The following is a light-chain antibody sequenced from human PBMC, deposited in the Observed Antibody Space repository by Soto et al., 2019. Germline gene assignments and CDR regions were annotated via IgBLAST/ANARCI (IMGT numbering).Light chain of an antibody. CDR1: QSVSSSY. CDR3: QQYGSSPWT. J-gene: IGKJ1*01. Sequence: EIVLTQSPGTLSLSPGERATLSCRASQSVSSSYLAWYQQKHGQAPRHLIYGASSRAIGIPDRFSGSGSGTDFTLNISRLEPEDFAVYYCQQYGSSPWTFGPGTKVELK. V-gene: IGKV3-20*01. CDR2: GAS.